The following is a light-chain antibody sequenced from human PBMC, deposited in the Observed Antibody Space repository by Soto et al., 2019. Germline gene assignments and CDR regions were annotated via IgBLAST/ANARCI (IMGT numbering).Light chain of an antibody. CDR2: GAS. V-gene: IGKV3-15*01. J-gene: IGKJ1*01. Sequence: EIGMTQSPATLSVSPGERATLACRASQNVGRTLAWYQQKPGQPPRLLIYGASTRATGIPARFSGRGSGTEFTLTISSLQSADFAVYFCQQYNQWPSFGQGTKVDIK. CDR1: QNVGRT. CDR3: QQYNQWPS.